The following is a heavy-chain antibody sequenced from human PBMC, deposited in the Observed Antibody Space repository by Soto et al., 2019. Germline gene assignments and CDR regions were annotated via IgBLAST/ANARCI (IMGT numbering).Heavy chain of an antibody. Sequence: ASVKVSCKASGYSFTDYHIHWVRQAPGQGLEWLGRINPKSGGTSTAQKFQGWVTMTRDRSISTVYMELTRLRSDDTAVYFCARGHSTDCSNGVCSFFYNHEIDVWGRGTTVTVSS. CDR2: INPKSGGT. J-gene: IGHJ6*02. V-gene: IGHV1-2*04. CDR1: GYSFTDYH. D-gene: IGHD2-8*01. CDR3: ARGHSTDCSNGVCSFFYNHEIDV.